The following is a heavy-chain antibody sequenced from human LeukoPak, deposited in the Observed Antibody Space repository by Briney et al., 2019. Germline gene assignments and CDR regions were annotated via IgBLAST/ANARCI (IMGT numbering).Heavy chain of an antibody. CDR3: ARALSGLGSGYDW. D-gene: IGHD5-12*01. CDR2: INPSGGST. V-gene: IGHV1-46*01. CDR1: GYTFTSYY. J-gene: IGHJ4*02. Sequence: GASVKVSCKASGYTFTSYYMHWVRQAPGQALEWMGIINPSGGSTSYAQKFQGRVTKTRDTSTSTVYMELSSLRSEDTAVYYCARALSGLGSGYDWWGQGTLVTVSS.